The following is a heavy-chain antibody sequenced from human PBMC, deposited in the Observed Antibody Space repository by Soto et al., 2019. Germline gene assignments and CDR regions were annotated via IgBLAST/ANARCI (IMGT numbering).Heavy chain of an antibody. CDR2: IIPIFGTA. J-gene: IGHJ4*02. V-gene: IGHV1-69*13. CDR3: AKTSQVATIFSRFDS. CDR1: GGTFSSYA. D-gene: IGHD5-12*01. Sequence: ASVKVSCKASGGTFSSYAISWVRQAPGQGLEWMGGIIPIFGTANYAQKFQGRVTITADESTSTAYMELSSLRSEDTAVYYCAKTSQVATIFSRFDSWGQGTLVTVSS.